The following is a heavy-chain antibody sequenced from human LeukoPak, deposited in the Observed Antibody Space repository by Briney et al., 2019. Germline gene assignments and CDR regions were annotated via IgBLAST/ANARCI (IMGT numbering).Heavy chain of an antibody. Sequence: GESLKISCKGSGYSFISYWISWVRQMPGKGLEWMGRIDPSDSYTNYSPSFQGQVTISADKSISTAYLQWSSLKASDTAMYYCARQDSGSYYRVYFDYWGREPWSPSPQ. CDR3: ARQDSGSYYRVYFDY. V-gene: IGHV5-10-1*04. CDR1: GYSFISYW. J-gene: IGHJ4*02. D-gene: IGHD1-26*01. CDR2: IDPSDSYT.